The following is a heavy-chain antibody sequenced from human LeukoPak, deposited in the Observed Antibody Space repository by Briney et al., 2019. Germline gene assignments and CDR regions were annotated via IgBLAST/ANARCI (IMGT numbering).Heavy chain of an antibody. CDR1: GGSISSYY. CDR3: ARSESAAAGAFDY. V-gene: IGHV4-4*09. D-gene: IGHD6-25*01. CDR2: IYTSGST. J-gene: IGHJ4*02. Sequence: SETLSLTCTVSGGSISSYYWSWIRQLPGKGLEWIGYIYTSGSTNYNPSLKSRVTISVDTSKNQFSLKLSSVTAADTAVYYCARSESAAAGAFDYWGQGALVTVSS.